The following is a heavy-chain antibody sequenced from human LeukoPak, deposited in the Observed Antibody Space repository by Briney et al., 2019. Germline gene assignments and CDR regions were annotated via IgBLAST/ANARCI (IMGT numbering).Heavy chain of an antibody. V-gene: IGHV1-3*01. CDR1: GYTFSDYS. J-gene: IGHJ4*02. CDR3: ARGSTSDWPLYH. CDR2: IDAGNGDT. D-gene: IGHD2-2*01. Sequence: VASVKVSCKASGYTFSDYSMHWVRQAPGQRFECMGWIDAGNGDTRYSQKFQGRVTITRDPSASTAYIELRSLRSEDTAMYYCARGSTSDWPLYHWGRETLVTISS.